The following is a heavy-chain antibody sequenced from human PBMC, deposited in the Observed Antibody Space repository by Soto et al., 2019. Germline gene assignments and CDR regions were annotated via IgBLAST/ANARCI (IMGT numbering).Heavy chain of an antibody. J-gene: IGHJ4*02. V-gene: IGHV5-51*01. CDR1: GYNFITDW. CDR3: ARKYYYGAGTLDY. D-gene: IGHD3-10*01. CDR2: IYPGDSDT. Sequence: GESLKISCKGSGYNFITDWIGWVRQMPGKGLEWMGMIYPGDSDTRYSPSFQGQVTISADKSISTVYLQWSSLKASDSAMYYCARKYYYGAGTLDYWGQGTLVTVSS.